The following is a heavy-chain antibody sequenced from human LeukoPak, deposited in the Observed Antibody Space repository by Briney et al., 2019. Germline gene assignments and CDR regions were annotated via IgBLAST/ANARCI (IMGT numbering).Heavy chain of an antibody. CDR3: SIDPATVRSR. D-gene: IGHD4-11*01. J-gene: IGHJ4*02. Sequence: ASVKVSCKVSGHSLTELSMHWVRQAPGKGLECMGGSDPEDGETIYAQKFQGRVTMTEDTSTDTAFMELSSLRSEDTAVYYCSIDPATVRSRWGQGTLVTVSS. V-gene: IGHV1-24*01. CDR1: GHSLTELS. CDR2: SDPEDGET.